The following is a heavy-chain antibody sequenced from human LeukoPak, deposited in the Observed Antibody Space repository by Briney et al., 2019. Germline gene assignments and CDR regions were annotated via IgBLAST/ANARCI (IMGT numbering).Heavy chain of an antibody. J-gene: IGHJ4*02. D-gene: IGHD6-19*01. Sequence: PGGSLRLSCAASGFAFSSQAMGWVRQAPGKGLEWVSVISDSGSLTYYADSVKGRFTISRDNSKKTLFLQLNSLRAKDTAVYYCAKDARRTNGWYYFDYWGQGALVTVSS. CDR1: GFAFSSQA. CDR3: AKDARRTNGWYYFDY. CDR2: ISDSGSLT. V-gene: IGHV3-23*01.